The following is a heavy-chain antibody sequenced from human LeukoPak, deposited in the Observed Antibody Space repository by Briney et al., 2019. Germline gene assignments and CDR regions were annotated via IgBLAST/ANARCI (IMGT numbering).Heavy chain of an antibody. Sequence: GGSLRLSCAASGFTVSSNYMSWVRQAPGKGLEWVTIIYSGGSTFYADSVKGRFTISRDKSKNTLYLQMNSLRAEDTAVYYCARLYCSGGSCYSYYYYYMDVWGKGTTVTVSS. CDR1: GFTVSSNY. D-gene: IGHD2-15*01. CDR2: IYSGGST. V-gene: IGHV3-53*01. J-gene: IGHJ6*03. CDR3: ARLYCSGGSCYSYYYYYMDV.